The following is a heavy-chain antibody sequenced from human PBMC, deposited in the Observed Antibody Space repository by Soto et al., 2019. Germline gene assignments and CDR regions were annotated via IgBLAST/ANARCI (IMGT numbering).Heavy chain of an antibody. J-gene: IGHJ4*02. D-gene: IGHD2-2*01. CDR2: ISYDGSNK. CDR3: AKDLLHIVVVPAAPAY. Sequence: QVQLVESGGGVVQPGRSLRLSCAASGFTFSSYGMHWVRQAPGKGLEWVAVISYDGSNKYYADSVKGRFTISRDNSKNTLYLQMNSLRAEDTAVYYCAKDLLHIVVVPAAPAYWGQGTLVTVSS. CDR1: GFTFSSYG. V-gene: IGHV3-30*18.